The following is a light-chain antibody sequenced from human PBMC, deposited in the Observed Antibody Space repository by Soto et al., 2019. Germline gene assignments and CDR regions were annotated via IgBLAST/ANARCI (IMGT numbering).Light chain of an antibody. Sequence: QSVLTQPASVSGSPGQSITISCTVSSSDIGGYHYVSRYQQHPGKAPKLMIYEVSSGPSGVSNRFSASKSGNTASLTISGLQAEDEADYYCSSYTSSSTYVIFGGGTKVTVL. CDR1: SSDIGGYHY. V-gene: IGLV2-14*01. J-gene: IGLJ2*01. CDR2: EVS. CDR3: SSYTSSSTYVI.